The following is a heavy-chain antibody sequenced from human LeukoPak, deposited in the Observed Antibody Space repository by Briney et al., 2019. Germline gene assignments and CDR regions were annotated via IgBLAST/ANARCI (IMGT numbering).Heavy chain of an antibody. D-gene: IGHD2-15*01. Sequence: PETLSLTCAVYGGSFSGYYWSWIRQPPGKGLEWIGQINHSGSTNYNPSLKSRVTISVDTSKNQFSLKLSSVTAADTAVYYCARGEIFDYYYYYYMDVWGKGTTVTVSS. CDR2: INHSGST. CDR1: GGSFSGYY. CDR3: ARGEIFDYYYYYYMDV. J-gene: IGHJ6*03. V-gene: IGHV4-34*01.